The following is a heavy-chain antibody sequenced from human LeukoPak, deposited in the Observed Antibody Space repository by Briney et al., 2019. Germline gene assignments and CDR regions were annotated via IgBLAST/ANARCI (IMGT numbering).Heavy chain of an antibody. V-gene: IGHV3-30-3*01. CDR2: ISYDGSSK. CDR1: GFTFSSYA. J-gene: IGHJ4*02. CDR3: ARDGRMGYYDSSGYPTPFDY. Sequence: QPGGSLRLSCAASGFTFSSYAMHWVRQAPGKGLEWVAVISYDGSSKYYADSVKGRFTISRDNSKNTLYLQMNSLRAEDTAVYYCARDGRMGYYDSSGYPTPFDYWGQGTLVTVSS. D-gene: IGHD3-22*01.